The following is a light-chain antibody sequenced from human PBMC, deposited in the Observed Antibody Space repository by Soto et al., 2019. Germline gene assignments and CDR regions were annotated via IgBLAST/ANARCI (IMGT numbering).Light chain of an antibody. V-gene: IGKV3-15*01. CDR2: GAS. Sequence: EIVMTQSPATLSVSPGERATLSCRASQSVSNNLAWYQQKPGQAPRLFIYGASTRATGIPARFSGSGSGTEFTLTISSLQSEDFAVYYCQQYNTWSPLTFGGGTKVETK. CDR3: QQYNTWSPLT. J-gene: IGKJ4*01. CDR1: QSVSNN.